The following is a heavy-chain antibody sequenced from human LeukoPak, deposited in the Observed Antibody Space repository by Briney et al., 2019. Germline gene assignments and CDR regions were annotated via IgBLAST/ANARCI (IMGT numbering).Heavy chain of an antibody. CDR2: INHSGST. D-gene: IGHD1-26*01. J-gene: IGHJ5*02. CDR3: ARKRVGATLGGLNWFDP. V-gene: IGHV4-34*01. Sequence: SETLSLTCAVYGGSFSGYYWSWIRQPPGKGLEWIGEINHSGSTNYNPSLKSRVTISVDTSKNQFSLKLSSVTAADTAVYYCARKRVGATLGGLNWFDPWGQGTLVTLSS. CDR1: GGSFSGYY.